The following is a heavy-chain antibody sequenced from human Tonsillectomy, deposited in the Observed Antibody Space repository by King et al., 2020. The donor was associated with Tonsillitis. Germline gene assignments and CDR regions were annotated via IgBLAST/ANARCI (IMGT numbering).Heavy chain of an antibody. V-gene: IGHV3-13*01. D-gene: IGHD4-11*01. CDR1: GFTFSDYD. Sequence: VQLVESGGGLVQPGGSLRLSCAASGFTFSDYDMHWVRQVPGKGLEWVSAIGSAGDTYYPGSVKGRFTISRENANNSLYLQMNSLRAGDTAVYYCAKAGQLEDYGIYGGRGFRHYYGMVVWGQGTTVAVSS. J-gene: IGHJ6*02. CDR2: IGSAGDT. CDR3: AKAGQLEDYGIYGGRGFRHYYGMVV.